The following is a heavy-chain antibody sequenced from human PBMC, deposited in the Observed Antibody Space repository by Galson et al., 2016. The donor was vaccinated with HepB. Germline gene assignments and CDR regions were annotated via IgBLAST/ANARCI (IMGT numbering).Heavy chain of an antibody. CDR3: ARAGAEVTSQFDS. CDR2: ISNNNENT. V-gene: IGHV1-18*01. J-gene: IGHJ4*02. Sequence: APGQGLEWLGWISNNNENTNYAQTVQGRVTLTTDTSTSTAYMELRDLTSGDTAVYYCARAGAEVTSQFDSWGQGTQVIVSS. D-gene: IGHD2-21*02.